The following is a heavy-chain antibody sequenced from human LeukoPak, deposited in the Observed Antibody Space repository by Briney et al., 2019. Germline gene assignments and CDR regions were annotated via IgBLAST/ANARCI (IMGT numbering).Heavy chain of an antibody. CDR3: ARVARFDSIAY. D-gene: IGHD3-9*01. CDR2: TKNKANNYNT. Sequence: GGSLRLSCAASGFTFSDHYMDWVRQAPGKGLEWVGRTKNKANNYNTEYAASVKGRFTISRDDSKNSLYLQMNSLKTEDTAVYYCARVARFDSIAYWGQGTLVTVSS. CDR1: GFTFSDHY. J-gene: IGHJ4*02. V-gene: IGHV3-72*01.